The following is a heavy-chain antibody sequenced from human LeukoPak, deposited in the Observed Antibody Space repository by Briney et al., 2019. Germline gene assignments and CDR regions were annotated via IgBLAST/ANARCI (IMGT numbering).Heavy chain of an antibody. CDR3: ARVIVVVVAATLSRWFDP. J-gene: IGHJ5*02. CDR1: GFTFSDYY. D-gene: IGHD2-15*01. V-gene: IGHV3-11*01. Sequence: GGSLRLSCAASGFTFSDYYMSWIRQAPGKGLEWVSCISSSGSTIYYADSVKGRFTISRDNAKNSLYLQMNSLRAEDTAVYYCARVIVVVVAATLSRWFDPWGQGTLVTVSS. CDR2: ISSSGSTI.